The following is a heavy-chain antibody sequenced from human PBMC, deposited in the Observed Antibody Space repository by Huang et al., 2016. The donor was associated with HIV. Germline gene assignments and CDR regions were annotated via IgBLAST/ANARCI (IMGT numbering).Heavy chain of an antibody. CDR3: ARRWDCDFWSGSSYYFGS. V-gene: IGHV4-39*01. Sequence: QLQLQESGPGQVKPSETLSLTCTVSCGSIDNRNSYWGWISQPPGKGLEWIGNINYSGTTYTNTSLKSRVTTSVDTSKNRFTLRLDSVAAADAAVYYSARRWDCDFWSGSSYYFGSWGQGTLVTVSS. J-gene: IGHJ4*02. CDR1: CGSIDNRNSY. CDR2: INYSGTT. D-gene: IGHD3-3*01.